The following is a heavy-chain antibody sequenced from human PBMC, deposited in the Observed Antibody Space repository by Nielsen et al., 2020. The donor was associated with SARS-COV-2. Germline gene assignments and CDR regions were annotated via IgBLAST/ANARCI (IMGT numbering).Heavy chain of an antibody. CDR2: IVPFIGTT. J-gene: IGHJ4*02. Sequence: SVKVSCKASGGTFSSYAISWVRQAPGQGLEWMGGIVPFIGTTYYAQKFQGRVTITADESMSTAYLDLSSLRSDDTAFYYCARGGYSSSWRFDYWGQGTLVTVSS. V-gene: IGHV1-69*13. D-gene: IGHD6-13*01. CDR1: GGTFSSYA. CDR3: ARGGYSSSWRFDY.